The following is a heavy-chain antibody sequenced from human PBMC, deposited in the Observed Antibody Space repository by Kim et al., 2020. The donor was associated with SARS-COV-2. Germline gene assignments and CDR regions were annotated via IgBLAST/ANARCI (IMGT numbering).Heavy chain of an antibody. CDR3: AKEADY. CDR1: GFTFSSYG. Sequence: GGSLRLSCAASGFTFSSYGMHWVRQAPGKGLEWVAVISYDGSNKYYADSVKGRFTISRDNSKNTLYLQMNSLRAEDTAVYYCAKEADYWGQGTLVTVSS. J-gene: IGHJ4*02. CDR2: ISYDGSNK. V-gene: IGHV3-30*18.